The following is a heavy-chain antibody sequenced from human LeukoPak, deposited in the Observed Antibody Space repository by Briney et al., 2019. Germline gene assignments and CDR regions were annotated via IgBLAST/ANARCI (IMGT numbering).Heavy chain of an antibody. J-gene: IGHJ4*02. V-gene: IGHV1-46*03. CDR1: GYTITSYC. D-gene: IGHD5-18*01. Sequence: ASVKVSCKASGYTITSYCVHWVRRAPGQGLEWMGVIRPDSSAQTFQGRVTLTRDTSTSTVYMELSSLRSEDSAIYYCVSDYTAMFTGCDYWGQGTPVTVSS. CDR2: IRPD. CDR3: VSDYTAMFTGCDY.